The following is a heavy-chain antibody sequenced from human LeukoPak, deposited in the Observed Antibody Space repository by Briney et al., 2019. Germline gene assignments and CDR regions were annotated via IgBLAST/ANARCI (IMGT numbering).Heavy chain of an antibody. D-gene: IGHD3-10*01. CDR3: ARKDYYGLGSYWD. J-gene: IGHJ4*02. Sequence: SETLSLTCTVSGGSISSGDYYWSWIRQPPGKGLEWIGYIYYSGSTYYNPSLKSRVTISVDTSKNQFSLKLSSVTAADTAVYYCARKDYYGLGSYWDWGQGTLVTVSS. V-gene: IGHV4-30-4*01. CDR1: GGSISSGDYY. CDR2: IYYSGST.